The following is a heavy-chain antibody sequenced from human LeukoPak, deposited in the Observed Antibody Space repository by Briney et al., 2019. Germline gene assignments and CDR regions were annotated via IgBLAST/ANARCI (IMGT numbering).Heavy chain of an antibody. CDR3: ASSMIVASPFDY. D-gene: IGHD3-22*01. CDR2: ISYDGSNK. Sequence: PGGSLRLSCAASGFTFSSYAMHWVRQAPGKGLEWVAVISYDGSNKYYADSVKGRFTISRDNSKNTLYLQMNSLRAEDTAVYYCASSMIVASPFDYWGQGTLVTVSS. V-gene: IGHV3-30-3*01. CDR1: GFTFSSYA. J-gene: IGHJ4*02.